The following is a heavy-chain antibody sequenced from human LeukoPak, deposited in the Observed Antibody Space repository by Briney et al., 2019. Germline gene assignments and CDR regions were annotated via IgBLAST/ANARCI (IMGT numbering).Heavy chain of an antibody. CDR2: IYYSGST. Sequence: SETLSLTCTVSGVSGGSISSYYLSWIRQPPGKGLEWIGYIYYSGSTYYNPSLKSRVTISVDTSKNQFSLKLSSVTAADTAVYYCARDRYTVVSWYFDLWGRGTLVTVSS. V-gene: IGHV4-59*12. CDR3: ARDRYTVVSWYFDL. J-gene: IGHJ2*01. D-gene: IGHD4-23*01. CDR1: GGSISSYY.